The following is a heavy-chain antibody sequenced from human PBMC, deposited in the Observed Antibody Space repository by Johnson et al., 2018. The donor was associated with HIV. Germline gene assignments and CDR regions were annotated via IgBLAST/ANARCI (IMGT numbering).Heavy chain of an antibody. CDR2: IYSGGST. J-gene: IGHJ3*02. Sequence: VQLVESGGGLIQPGGSLSLSCAASGFTVSSNYMSWVRQAPGKGLEWVSVIYSGGSTYYADSVKGRFTISRDNSKNTLYLQMNSLRAEDTAVYYCASRVRVDDFDIWGQGTMVTVSS. V-gene: IGHV3-53*01. CDR3: ASRVRVDDFDI. D-gene: IGHD4/OR15-4a*01. CDR1: GFTVSSNY.